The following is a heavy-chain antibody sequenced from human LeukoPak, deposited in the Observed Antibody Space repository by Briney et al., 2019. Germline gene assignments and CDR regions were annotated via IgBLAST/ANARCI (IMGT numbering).Heavy chain of an antibody. J-gene: IGHJ4*02. CDR1: GGSISSSSYY. Sequence: PADTLSLTCTVSGGSISSSSYYWGWIRQPPGKGLEWIGSIYYSGSTYYNPSLKSRVTISLDTSKNQFSLKLSSVTAADTAVYSCARQSLTPSPNFDYWGQGTLVTASS. D-gene: IGHD4-23*01. CDR2: IYYSGST. CDR3: ARQSLTPSPNFDY. V-gene: IGHV4-39*01.